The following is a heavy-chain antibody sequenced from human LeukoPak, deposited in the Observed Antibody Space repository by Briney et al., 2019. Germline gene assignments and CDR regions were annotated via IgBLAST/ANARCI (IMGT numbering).Heavy chain of an antibody. J-gene: IGHJ5*02. CDR3: AREWDYYGSGSSKTYWFDP. D-gene: IGHD3-10*01. Sequence: TSETLSLTCTVSGGSISSSSYYWGWIRQPPGKGLEWIGSMYYSGSTNYNPSLKSRVTISVDTSKNQFSLKLSSVTAADTAVYYCAREWDYYGSGSSKTYWFDPWGQGTLVTVSS. V-gene: IGHV4-39*01. CDR1: GGSISSSSYY. CDR2: MYYSGST.